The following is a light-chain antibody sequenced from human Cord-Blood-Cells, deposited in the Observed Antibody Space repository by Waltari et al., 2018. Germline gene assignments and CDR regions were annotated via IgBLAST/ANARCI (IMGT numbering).Light chain of an antibody. CDR3: SSYTSSSTLV. CDR1: SIDVGESNY. V-gene: IGLV2-14*01. J-gene: IGLJ3*02. CDR2: DVS. Sequence: QSALTQPASVSGYPGQSITISCTGTSIDVGESNYISCYLQQPGKAPKLMIYDVSNRPSGVSNRFSGSKSGTTASLTISGLQAEDEADYYCSSYTSSSTLVFGGGTKLTVL.